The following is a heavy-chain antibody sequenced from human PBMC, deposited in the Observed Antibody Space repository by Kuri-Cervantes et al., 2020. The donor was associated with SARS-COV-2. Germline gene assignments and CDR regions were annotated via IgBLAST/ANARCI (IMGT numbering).Heavy chain of an antibody. CDR1: GGSISSYY. Sequence: SETLSLTCTVSGGSISSYYWSWIRQPPGKGLEWIGYIYYSGSTNYNPSLKSRVTISVDTSKNQFSLKLSSVTAADTAVYYCARRREITGGIYYYYYMDVWDKGTTVTVSS. J-gene: IGHJ6*03. D-gene: IGHD7-27*01. V-gene: IGHV4-59*12. CDR2: IYYSGST. CDR3: ARRREITGGIYYYYYMDV.